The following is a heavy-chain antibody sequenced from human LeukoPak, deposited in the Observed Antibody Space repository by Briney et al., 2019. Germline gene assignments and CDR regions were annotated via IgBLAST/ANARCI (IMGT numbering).Heavy chain of an antibody. J-gene: IGHJ4*02. D-gene: IGHD4/OR15-4a*01. CDR1: GGSISSSSYY. CDR3: ARTPMVAPDY. V-gene: IGHV4-39*01. CDR2: IYYSGST. Sequence: SETLSLTCTVSGGSISSSSYYWGWIRQPPGKGLEWIGSIYYSGSTYYNPSLKSRVTISVDTSKNQFSLKLSSVTAADTAVYHCARTPMVAPDYWGQGTLVTVSS.